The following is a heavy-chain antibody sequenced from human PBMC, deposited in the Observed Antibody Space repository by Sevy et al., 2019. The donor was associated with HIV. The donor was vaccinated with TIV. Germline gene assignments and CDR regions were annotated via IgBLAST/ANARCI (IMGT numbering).Heavy chain of an antibody. V-gene: IGHV3-30-3*01. Sequence: GGSLRLSYAASGFTFSSYTMRWVRQAPGKGLEWVANIIYDGSMKYYADSVKGRFTISRDNSKNTLYLQMNSLSAEDTAVYYCARDQHDYAGNVRTGWFDPWGQGILVTVSS. CDR3: ARDQHDYAGNVRTGWFDP. CDR2: IIYDGSMK. CDR1: GFTFSSYT. D-gene: IGHD4-17*01. J-gene: IGHJ5*02.